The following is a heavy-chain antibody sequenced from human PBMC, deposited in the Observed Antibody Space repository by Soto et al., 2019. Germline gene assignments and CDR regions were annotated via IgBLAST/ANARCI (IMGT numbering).Heavy chain of an antibody. CDR3: ARDRGNFGVVLADFYQYGMDV. D-gene: IGHD3-3*01. CDR2: VHYTGST. V-gene: IGHV4-61*03. CDR1: GDSVTSGSIY. Sequence: QVQLQESGPGLVKPSETLSLTCTVSGDSVTSGSIYWSWIRQPPGKGLEWIGSVHYTGSTNYNPSLKSRVAIAVDTSKNHFSLTLSSVTAADTAVYYCARDRGNFGVVLADFYQYGMDVWGQGTTVTVSS. J-gene: IGHJ6*02.